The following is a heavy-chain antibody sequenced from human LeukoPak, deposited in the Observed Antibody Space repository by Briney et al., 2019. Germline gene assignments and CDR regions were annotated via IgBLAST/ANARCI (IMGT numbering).Heavy chain of an antibody. D-gene: IGHD1-1*01. CDR1: GGSFSGHY. CDR2: IYYSGST. J-gene: IGHJ4*02. CDR3: ARETTRHHFFDY. V-gene: IGHV4-59*11. Sequence: SETLSLTCAVYGGSFSGHYWSWIRQPPGKGLEWMGNIYYSGSTNYNPSLKSRVTISVDTSKNQFSLKLSAVTAADTAVYYCARETTRHHFFDYWGQGTLVTVSS.